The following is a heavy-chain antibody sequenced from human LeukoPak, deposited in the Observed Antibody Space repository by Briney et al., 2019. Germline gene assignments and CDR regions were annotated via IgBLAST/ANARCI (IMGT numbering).Heavy chain of an antibody. V-gene: IGHV1-18*01. D-gene: IGHD5-12*01. CDR2: ISAYNGNT. Sequence: GASVKVSFTASGCTFTSYGISWVRQAPGQGLEWMGWISAYNGNTNYAQKLQGRVTMTTDTSTSTAYMELRSLRSDDTAVYYCARGHSGYDPQPPFDYWGQGTLVTVSS. J-gene: IGHJ4*02. CDR3: ARGHSGYDPQPPFDY. CDR1: GCTFTSYG.